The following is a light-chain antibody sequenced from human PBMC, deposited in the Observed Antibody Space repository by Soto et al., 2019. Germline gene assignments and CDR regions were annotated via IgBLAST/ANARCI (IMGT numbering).Light chain of an antibody. CDR3: QQSESSPRT. J-gene: IGKJ1*01. V-gene: IGKV3-20*01. CDR1: QSVTSTY. CDR2: GTS. Sequence: EIDLTQSPGTLSLSPGERATLSCRASQSVTSTYLAWYQQTPGQAPRLLIYGTSNRATGVPDRFSGSGSGTDFTLNISGLEPEDFAVYYCQQSESSPRTFGQGTKVDIK.